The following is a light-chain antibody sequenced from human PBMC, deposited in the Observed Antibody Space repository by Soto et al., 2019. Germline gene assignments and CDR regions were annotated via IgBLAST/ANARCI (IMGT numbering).Light chain of an antibody. J-gene: IGKJ2*01. Sequence: EIVLTQSPGTLSLSPGERATLSCRASQSISSNYLAWYQQRPGQAPRLLIYAASSSATGIPDRFSGGGSATDFTLTVSRLEPEDFAVYYCQQYGSSPRTFGQGTKLEIK. V-gene: IGKV3-20*01. CDR2: AAS. CDR1: QSISSNY. CDR3: QQYGSSPRT.